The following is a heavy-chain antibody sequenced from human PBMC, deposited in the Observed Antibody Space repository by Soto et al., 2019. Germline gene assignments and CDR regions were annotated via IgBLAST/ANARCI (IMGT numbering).Heavy chain of an antibody. J-gene: IGHJ4*02. Sequence: VQLLESGGGLVQPGGSPSLSCAASGFTFSNYAMTWVRQAPGKGLEWVSSIRSTDGSTYYADSVKGRFTISRDNSKNTVYLLMNSLGVEDTALYYCAKQAYGSNNYYHFDYWGQGTLVTVSS. V-gene: IGHV3-23*01. CDR1: GFTFSNYA. D-gene: IGHD3-10*01. CDR2: IRSTDGST. CDR3: AKQAYGSNNYYHFDY.